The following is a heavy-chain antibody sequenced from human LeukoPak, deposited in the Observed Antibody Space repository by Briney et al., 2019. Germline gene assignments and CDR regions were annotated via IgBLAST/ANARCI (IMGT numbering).Heavy chain of an antibody. CDR3: ARDSRGEYYGSGSSYFHY. Sequence: RASVKISCKASGGTFSSYAISCVRQAPGQGLEWMGGIIPIFGTANYAQKFQGRVTITADESTSTAYMELSSLRSEDTAVYYCARDSRGEYYGSGSSYFHYWGQGTLVTVSS. CDR1: GGTFSSYA. V-gene: IGHV1-69*13. D-gene: IGHD3-10*01. J-gene: IGHJ4*02. CDR2: IIPIFGTA.